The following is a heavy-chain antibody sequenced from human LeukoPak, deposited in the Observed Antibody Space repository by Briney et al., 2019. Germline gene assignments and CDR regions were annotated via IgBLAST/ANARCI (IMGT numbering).Heavy chain of an antibody. J-gene: IGHJ4*02. CDR2: IKQDGSEK. CDR1: GFTFSKYG. Sequence: PGGSLRLSCAASGFTFSKYGMSWVRQAPGKGLEWVANIKQDGSEKYYVDSVKGRFTISRDNAKNSLYLQMNSLRAEDTAVYYCARVRRDILTGYSHFDYWGQGTLVTVSS. CDR3: ARVRRDILTGYSHFDY. V-gene: IGHV3-7*01. D-gene: IGHD3-9*01.